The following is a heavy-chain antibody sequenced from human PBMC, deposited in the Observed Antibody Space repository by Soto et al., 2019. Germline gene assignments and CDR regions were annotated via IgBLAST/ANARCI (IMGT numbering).Heavy chain of an antibody. V-gene: IGHV4-59*01. CDR1: GDSIRNYY. CDR2: IFYSGST. J-gene: IGHJ4*01. CDR3: ARLKRGYSYGSIIDF. Sequence: LSLTCTVSGDSIRNYYWSWIRQPPRKGLEYIGYIFYSGSTNYNPSLKSRVAISVDTSRNQFALKLRSVTAADTATYYCARLKRGYSYGSIIDFWGRGTLVTVSS. D-gene: IGHD5-18*01.